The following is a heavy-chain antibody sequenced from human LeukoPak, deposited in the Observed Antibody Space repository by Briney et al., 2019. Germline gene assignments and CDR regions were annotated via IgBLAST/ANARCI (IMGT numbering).Heavy chain of an antibody. V-gene: IGHV3-30*18. J-gene: IGHJ4*02. D-gene: IGHD3-22*01. CDR2: ISYDGSNK. CDR3: AKDYHYDGVGYFDY. CDR1: GFTFSSYG. Sequence: GGSLRLSCAASGFTFSSYGMHWVRQAPGKGLERVAVISYDGSNKYYADSVKGRFTISRDNSKNTLYLQMNSLRAEDTAVYYCAKDYHYDGVGYFDYWGQGTLVTVSS.